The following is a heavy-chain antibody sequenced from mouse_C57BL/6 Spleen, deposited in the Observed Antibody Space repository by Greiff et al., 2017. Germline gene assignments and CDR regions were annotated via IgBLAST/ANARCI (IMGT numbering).Heavy chain of an antibody. CDR3: ASGAWFAY. V-gene: IGHV1-49*01. CDR1: YFAFMASA. CDR2: FTIYSDAT. J-gene: IGHJ3*01. Sequence: LQQSGAELVRPGSSVKLSCKDSYFAFMASAMHWVKQRPGHGLEWIGTFTIYSDATEYSDNVKGKSTLTANTASSTAYMELSSLTSEDTAVYYCASGAWFAYGGQGTLVTVSA.